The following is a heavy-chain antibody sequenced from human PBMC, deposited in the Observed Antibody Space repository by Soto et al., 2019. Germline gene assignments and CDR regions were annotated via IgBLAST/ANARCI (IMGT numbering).Heavy chain of an antibody. J-gene: IGHJ6*02. CDR3: ARQSYGGGTCTIRPYDCCELAV. D-gene: IGHD2-15*01. Sequence: EVQLVQSGAEVKKPGDSLKISCKGSGYNFATYLIGWVRQMPGKGLEWMGIIYPGDSDTRYSPSFQGQVTISADKSISTAYRQRTRMTASDSAVYYWARQSYGGGTCTIRPYDCCELAVWGHGTTVTVSS. V-gene: IGHV5-51*01. CDR2: IYPGDSDT. CDR1: GYNFATYL.